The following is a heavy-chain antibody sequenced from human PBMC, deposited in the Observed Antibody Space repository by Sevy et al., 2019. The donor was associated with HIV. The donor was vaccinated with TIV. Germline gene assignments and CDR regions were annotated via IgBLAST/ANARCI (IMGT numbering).Heavy chain of an antibody. Sequence: GGFLRLSCAASGFTFSNYAMHWVRQAPGKGLEWVAVISYDGSNKYYADSVRGRFTISRDSSKNTLYLQMNSLRPEDTAVYYCARDLEVYGGWEQTSQGMDVWGQGTTVTVSS. D-gene: IGHD1-26*01. CDR2: ISYDGSNK. V-gene: IGHV3-30-3*01. CDR3: ARDLEVYGGWEQTSQGMDV. CDR1: GFTFSNYA. J-gene: IGHJ6*02.